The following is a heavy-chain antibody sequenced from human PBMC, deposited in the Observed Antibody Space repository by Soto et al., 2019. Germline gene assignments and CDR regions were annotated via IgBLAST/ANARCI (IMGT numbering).Heavy chain of an antibody. Sequence: EVQLLESGGGLVQPRGSLRLSCAASGFTFSSYAMSWVRQAPGKGLEWVSAISGSGGSTYYADSVKGRFTISRDNSKNTLYLQMNSLRAEDTAVYYCAKDTRQQWLVSSCDYWGQGTLVTVSS. CDR1: GFTFSSYA. J-gene: IGHJ4*02. D-gene: IGHD6-19*01. V-gene: IGHV3-23*01. CDR2: ISGSGGST. CDR3: AKDTRQQWLVSSCDY.